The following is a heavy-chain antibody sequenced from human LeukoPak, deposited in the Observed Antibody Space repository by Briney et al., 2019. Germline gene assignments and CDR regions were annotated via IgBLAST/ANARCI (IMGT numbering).Heavy chain of an antibody. CDR3: AKDSNDYGDYNYFDF. Sequence: GRSLKLSCAASGFSFSTCHIHWVRQAPGKGLGWVALIWYDGSKTYYADSVKGRFTVSRDNSKNRLYLQMNSLRAEDTAVYYCAKDSNDYGDYNYFDFWGQGTLVTVSS. D-gene: IGHD4-17*01. CDR1: GFSFSTCH. CDR2: IWYDGSKT. V-gene: IGHV3-33*06. J-gene: IGHJ4*02.